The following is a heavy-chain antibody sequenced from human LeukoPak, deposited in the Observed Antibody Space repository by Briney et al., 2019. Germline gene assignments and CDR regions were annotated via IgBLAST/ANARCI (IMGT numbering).Heavy chain of an antibody. D-gene: IGHD5-18*01. CDR2: MNPNSGNT. CDR1: GYSFTTYD. J-gene: IGHJ4*02. V-gene: IGHV1-8*01. CDR3: AKNVRDTGTFDY. Sequence: ASVKVSCKASGYSFTTYDINWVRQATGQGLEWMGWMNPNSGNTGYAQGFQGRVTMTRDTPISTAYMELNSLTSEDTAVYYCAKNVRDTGTFDYWGQGTLVTVSS.